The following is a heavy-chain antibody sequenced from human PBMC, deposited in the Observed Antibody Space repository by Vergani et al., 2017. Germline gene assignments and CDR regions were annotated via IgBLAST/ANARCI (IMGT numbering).Heavy chain of an antibody. Sequence: QMQLQESGPGLVKASETLSLTCPVSGDSIISRSYYWGWIRQPPGKGLEWIGSIDNSGNGDSSSSLKSRVTISADTSKNQFSLRMTSVTAADTAVYYCANGKYYSDSTSHFRGRYFDVWGRGTLVTVPS. D-gene: IGHD3-16*01. V-gene: IGHV4-39*01. CDR3: ANGKYYSDSTSHFRGRYFDV. J-gene: IGHJ2*01. CDR1: GDSIISRSYY. CDR2: IDNSGNG.